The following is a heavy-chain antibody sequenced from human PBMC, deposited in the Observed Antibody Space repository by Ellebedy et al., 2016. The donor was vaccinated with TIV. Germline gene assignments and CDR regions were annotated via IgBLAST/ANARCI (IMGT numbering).Heavy chain of an antibody. CDR2: IITSNGGT. D-gene: IGHD5-24*01. V-gene: IGHV1-3*04. Sequence: AASVKVSCKASGYTLSDHPMHWMRQAPGQRLEWMGWIITSNGGTRYSEKLQGRVTITRDTSASTVYMELRSLGSEETAVYFCARRGYGQNYDVWGQGTTVTVSS. J-gene: IGHJ6*02. CDR1: GYTLSDHP. CDR3: ARRGYGQNYDV.